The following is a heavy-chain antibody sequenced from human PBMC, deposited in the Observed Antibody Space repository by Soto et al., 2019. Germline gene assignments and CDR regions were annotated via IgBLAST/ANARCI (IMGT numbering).Heavy chain of an antibody. J-gene: IGHJ3*02. D-gene: IGHD5-12*01. V-gene: IGHV1-2*04. CDR3: ARMADSGYDLNAFDI. CDR1: GYTFTGYY. Sequence: GASVKVSCKASGYTFTGYYMHWVRQAPGQGLEWMGWTNPNSGGTNYAQKFQGWVTMTRDTSISTAYMELSRLRSDDTAVYYCARMADSGYDLNAFDIWGQGTMVTVSS. CDR2: TNPNSGGT.